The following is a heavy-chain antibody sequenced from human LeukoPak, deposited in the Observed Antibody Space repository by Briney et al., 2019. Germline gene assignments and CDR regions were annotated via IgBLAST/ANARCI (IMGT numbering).Heavy chain of an antibody. Sequence: SETLSLTCAVYGGSFSGYYWSWIRQPPGKGLEWIGEINHSGSTNYNPSLKSRVTISVDTSKNQFSLKLSSVTAADTAVYHCARQRVGAFDIWGLGTMVIVSS. J-gene: IGHJ3*02. CDR3: ARQRVGAFDI. V-gene: IGHV4-34*01. CDR2: INHSGST. CDR1: GGSFSGYY. D-gene: IGHD1-26*01.